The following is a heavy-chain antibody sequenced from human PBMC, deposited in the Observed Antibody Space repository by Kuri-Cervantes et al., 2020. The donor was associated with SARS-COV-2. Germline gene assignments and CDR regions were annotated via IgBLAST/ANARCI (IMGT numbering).Heavy chain of an antibody. J-gene: IGHJ4*02. Sequence: GGSLRLSCAASGFTFSSYSMNWVRQAPGKGLEWVSSISSSSSYIYYADSVKGRFTISRDNAKNSLYLQMNSLRAEDTAVYYCTTDLGYYDSSGYRFDYWGQGTLVTVSS. V-gene: IGHV3-21*01. CDR1: GFTFSSYS. CDR3: TTDLGYYDSSGYRFDY. D-gene: IGHD3-22*01. CDR2: ISSSSSYI.